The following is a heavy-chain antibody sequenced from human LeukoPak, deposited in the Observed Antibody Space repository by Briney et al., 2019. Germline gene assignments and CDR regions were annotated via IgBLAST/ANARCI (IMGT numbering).Heavy chain of an antibody. CDR3: ARGALDAFDI. J-gene: IGHJ3*02. CDR2: IYTSGNT. V-gene: IGHV4-4*07. Sequence: SETLSLTCTVSGGSMNNHYWNWIRQPAGKGLEWIGRIYTSGNTNYNPSLKSRLTISVDTSKNQFSLNLNSVTAADTAVYYCARGALDAFDIWGQGTMVTVSS. CDR1: GGSMNNHY.